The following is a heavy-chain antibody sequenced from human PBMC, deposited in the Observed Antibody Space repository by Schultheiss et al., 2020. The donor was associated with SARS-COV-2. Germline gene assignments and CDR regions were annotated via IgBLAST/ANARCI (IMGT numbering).Heavy chain of an antibody. Sequence: ASVKVSCKASGYTFTSYGISWVRQAPGQGLEWMGWISAYNGNTNYAQKLQGRVTMTTDTSTSTAYMELRSLRSDDTAVYYCARVSKMGKAAAGRGAYYYYGMDVWGQGTTVTVSS. J-gene: IGHJ6*02. CDR1: GYTFTSYG. V-gene: IGHV1-18*01. D-gene: IGHD6-13*01. CDR3: ARVSKMGKAAAGRGAYYYYGMDV. CDR2: ISAYNGNT.